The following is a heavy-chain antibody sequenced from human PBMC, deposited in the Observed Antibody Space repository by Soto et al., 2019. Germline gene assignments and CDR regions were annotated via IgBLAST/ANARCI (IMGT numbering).Heavy chain of an antibody. D-gene: IGHD1-26*01. V-gene: IGHV4-34*01. Sequence: SETLSLTCAVSGGSLLGHYWSWIRQSPEKGLEWIGEINHSGFTNYNPTLKSRVTISRDASKNQFSLRLSSMTAADSAVYFCARAAVKLGATLFDSLGQGTLVTVSS. CDR3: ARAAVKLGATLFDS. CDR1: GGSLLGHY. J-gene: IGHJ4*02. CDR2: INHSGFT.